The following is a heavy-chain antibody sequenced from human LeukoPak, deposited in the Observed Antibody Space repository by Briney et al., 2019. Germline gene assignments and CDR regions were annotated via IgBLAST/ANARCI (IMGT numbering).Heavy chain of an antibody. J-gene: IGHJ4*02. V-gene: IGHV3-23*01. Sequence: GGSLRLSCAASGFTFSSYAMSWVRQAPGKGLEWVSAISGSGGSTYYADSVKGRFTISRDSSKNTVYLQMNSLRAEDTAMYYCAKDSRNYYFDYWGQGTLVIVSS. CDR2: ISGSGGST. CDR1: GFTFSSYA. CDR3: AKDSRNYYFDY.